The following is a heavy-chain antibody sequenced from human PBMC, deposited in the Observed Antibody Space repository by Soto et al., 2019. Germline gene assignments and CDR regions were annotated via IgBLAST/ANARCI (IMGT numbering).Heavy chain of an antibody. CDR3: ARDRQSTPWYAADY. CDR1: GFTFSSYS. J-gene: IGHJ4*02. Sequence: LRLSCEGSGFTFSSYSMNWVRQAPGKGLEWVSSISGSGGYIYYADSVKGRFTISRDNAKNSLYLQMTSLRDEDTALYYCARDRQSTPWYAADYWGQGSLVT. CDR2: ISGSGGYI. D-gene: IGHD6-13*01. V-gene: IGHV3-21*01.